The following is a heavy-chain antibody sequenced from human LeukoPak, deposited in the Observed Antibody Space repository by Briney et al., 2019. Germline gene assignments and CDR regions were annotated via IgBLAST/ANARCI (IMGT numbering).Heavy chain of an antibody. J-gene: IGHJ4*02. V-gene: IGHV4-34*01. CDR3: ARLVIDGYNHKQTHSYDY. Sequence: SETLSLTCAVYGGSFSGYYWSWIRQPPGKGLEWIGEINHSGSTNYNPSLKSRVTISVDTSKDQFSLKLSSVTAADTAVYYCARLVIDGYNHKQTHSYDYWGQGTLVTVSS. CDR2: INHSGST. D-gene: IGHD5-24*01. CDR1: GGSFSGYY.